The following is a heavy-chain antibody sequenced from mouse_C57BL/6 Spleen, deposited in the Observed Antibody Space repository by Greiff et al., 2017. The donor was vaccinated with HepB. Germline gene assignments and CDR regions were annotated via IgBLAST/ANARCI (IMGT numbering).Heavy chain of an antibody. Sequence: QVHVKQPGAELVKPGASVKLSCKASGYTFTSYWMHWVKQRPGQGLEWIGMIHPNSGSTNYNEKFKSKATLTVDKSSSTAYMQLSSLTSEDSAVYYCARSGNWAYWGQGTLVTVSA. CDR2: IHPNSGST. CDR1: GYTFTSYW. J-gene: IGHJ3*01. D-gene: IGHD4-1*01. V-gene: IGHV1-64*01. CDR3: ARSGNWAY.